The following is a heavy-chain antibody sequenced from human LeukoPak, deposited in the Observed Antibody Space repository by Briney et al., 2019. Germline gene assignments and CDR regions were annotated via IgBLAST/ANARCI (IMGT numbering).Heavy chain of an antibody. J-gene: IGHJ3*02. CDR1: GGSFSGYY. V-gene: IGHV4-34*01. CDR2: INHSGST. Sequence: SETLSLTCAVYGGSFSGYYWSWIRQPPGKGLEWIGEINHSGSTNYNPSLKSRVTISVDTSKNQFSLKLSYVTAADTAVYYCARGRDTMIVVVTHDAFDIWGQGTMVTVSS. D-gene: IGHD3-22*01. CDR3: ARGRDTMIVVVTHDAFDI.